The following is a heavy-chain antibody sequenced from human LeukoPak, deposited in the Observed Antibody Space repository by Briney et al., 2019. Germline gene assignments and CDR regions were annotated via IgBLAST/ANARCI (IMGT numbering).Heavy chain of an antibody. Sequence: SETLPLTCTVSGGSISSYYWSWIRQPPGKGLEWIGYIYYSGSTNYNPSLKSRVTISVDTSKNQFSLKLSSVTAADTAVYYCARVYSSGRYGGFFDYWGQGTLVTVSS. J-gene: IGHJ4*02. V-gene: IGHV4-59*01. CDR3: ARVYSSGRYGGFFDY. CDR2: IYYSGST. D-gene: IGHD6-19*01. CDR1: GGSISSYY.